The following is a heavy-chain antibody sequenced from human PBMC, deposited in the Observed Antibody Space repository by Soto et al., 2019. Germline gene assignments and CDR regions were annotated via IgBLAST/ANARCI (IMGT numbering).Heavy chain of an antibody. CDR3: ARGSGYSYGFYYYGMDD. CDR1: RFMFSSYW. Sequence: GGSLRLSCAASRFMFSSYWMNWVRQAPGKGLVWVSRINRDGSSTTYADSVKGRFTISRDNAKNTLYLQMNSLRAEDTAVYYCARGSGYSYGFYYYGMDDWGQGTMVTVSS. J-gene: IGHJ6*02. V-gene: IGHV3-74*01. D-gene: IGHD5-18*01. CDR2: INRDGSST.